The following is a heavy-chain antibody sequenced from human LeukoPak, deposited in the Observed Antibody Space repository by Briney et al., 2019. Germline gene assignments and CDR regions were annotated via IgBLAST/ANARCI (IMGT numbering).Heavy chain of an antibody. Sequence: SVKVSCKASGGTFSSYATSWVRQAPGQGLEWMGGIIPIFGTANYAQKFQGRVTITTDESTSTAYMELSSPRSEDTAVYYCVLGGYSNLHYYYYYCMDVWGKGTTVTVSS. CDR1: GGTFSSYA. CDR3: VLGGYSNLHYYYYYCMDV. V-gene: IGHV1-69*05. D-gene: IGHD4-11*01. J-gene: IGHJ6*03. CDR2: IIPIFGTA.